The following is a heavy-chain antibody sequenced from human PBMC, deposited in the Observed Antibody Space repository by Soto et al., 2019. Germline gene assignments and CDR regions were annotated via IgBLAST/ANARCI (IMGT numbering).Heavy chain of an antibody. V-gene: IGHV3-30*04. Sequence: PGGSLRLSCAASVFTFIRHAIHWVRLTPGRGLEWVLAISRDGSYIYYTDSVKGRFTVSRDNSKNTVFVQMNRLIPDDTALYFCARTRNGGVADSFDSWGQGTRVTVSS. CDR2: ISRDGSYI. J-gene: IGHJ5*01. CDR3: ARTRNGGVADSFDS. CDR1: VFTFIRHA. D-gene: IGHD3-3*01.